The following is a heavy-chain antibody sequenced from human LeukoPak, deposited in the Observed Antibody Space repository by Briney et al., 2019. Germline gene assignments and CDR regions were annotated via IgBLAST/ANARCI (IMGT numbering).Heavy chain of an antibody. J-gene: IGHJ3*02. V-gene: IGHV3-23*01. D-gene: IGHD3-10*01. Sequence: PGGSLRLSCAASGFNFTNYHMTWVRQAPGEGLEWVSIITFSGDTAYYADSVKGRFTISRDNSKNTLYLQMNSLRAEDTAVYYCAKKSQSRGRGAFDIWGQGTMVTVSS. CDR3: AKKSQSRGRGAFDI. CDR1: GFNFTNYH. CDR2: ITFSGDTA.